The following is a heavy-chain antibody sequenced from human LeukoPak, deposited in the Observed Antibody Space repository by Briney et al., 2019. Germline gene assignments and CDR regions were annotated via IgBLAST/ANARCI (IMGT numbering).Heavy chain of an antibody. J-gene: IGHJ6*02. CDR1: GDSISSYY. CDR2: VYYSGSS. V-gene: IGHV4-59*08. Sequence: SETLSLTCTVSGDSISSYYWNWIRQTPGKELEWIGFVYYSGSSSSNPSLKSRVTISVDTSKSQFFLILASVTAADTAVYYCARSVGASTSVSYYGMDVWGRGTTVTVSS. CDR3: ARSVGASTSVSYYGMDV. D-gene: IGHD1-26*01.